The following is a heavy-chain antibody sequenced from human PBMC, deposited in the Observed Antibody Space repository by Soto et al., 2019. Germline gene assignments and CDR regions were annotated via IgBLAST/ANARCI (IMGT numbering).Heavy chain of an antibody. Sequence: SLRLSCAVSGFTVSNTYMSWVRQAPGKGLEWVAVIYRGVSTHYADSVKGRFTFSRDDSKNTIYLQMNSLRAEDTAVYYCARDRSDSSRADSFDVWGQGTMVTVSS. CDR1: GFTVSNTY. CDR2: IYRGVST. V-gene: IGHV3-53*01. CDR3: ARDRSDSSRADSFDV. D-gene: IGHD6-25*01. J-gene: IGHJ3*01.